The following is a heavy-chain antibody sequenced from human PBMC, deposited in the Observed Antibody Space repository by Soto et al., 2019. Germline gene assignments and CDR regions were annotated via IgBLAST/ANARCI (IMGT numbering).Heavy chain of an antibody. CDR1: GYTFTGYY. J-gene: IGHJ4*01. D-gene: IGHD2-15*01. CDR3: AILHVVVVVGAKDFGY. Sequence: GASVKVSCKASGYTFTGYYMHWVRQAPGQGLEWMGWINPNSGGTNYAQKFQGRVTMTRDTSISTAYMELSRLRSDDTAVYYCAILHVVVVVGAKDFGYCGDGTLVXVS. CDR2: INPNSGGT. V-gene: IGHV1-2*02.